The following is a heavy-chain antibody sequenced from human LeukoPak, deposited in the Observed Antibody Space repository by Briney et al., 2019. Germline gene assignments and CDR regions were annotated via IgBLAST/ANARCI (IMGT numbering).Heavy chain of an antibody. V-gene: IGHV4-59*12. Sequence: PSETLSLTCTVSGGSISSYYWSWIRQPPGKGLEWIGYIYYSGSTNYNPSLKSRVTISVDTSKNQFSLKLSSVTAADTAVYYCARDRYYDSSGYSDFDYWGQGTLVTVSS. CDR3: ARDRYYDSSGYSDFDY. CDR2: IYYSGST. D-gene: IGHD3-22*01. CDR1: GGSISSYY. J-gene: IGHJ4*02.